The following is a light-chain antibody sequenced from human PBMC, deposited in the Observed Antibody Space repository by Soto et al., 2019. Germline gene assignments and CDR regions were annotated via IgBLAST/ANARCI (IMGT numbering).Light chain of an antibody. CDR3: CSYAGSYFYV. J-gene: IGLJ1*01. Sequence: ALTQPPSASGSPGQSVAISCTGTSSDVGGYNYVSWYQQHPGKAPKLMIYDVSKRPSGVPDRFFGSKSGNTASLTISGLQAEDEADYYCCSYAGSYFYVFGTGTKVTV. V-gene: IGLV2-11*01. CDR2: DVS. CDR1: SSDVGGYNY.